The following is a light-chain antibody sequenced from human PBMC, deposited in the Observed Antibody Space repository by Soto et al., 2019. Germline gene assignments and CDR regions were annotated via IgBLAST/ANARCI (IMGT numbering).Light chain of an antibody. CDR3: SSYTSSSTLEV. J-gene: IGLJ1*01. CDR2: DVS. V-gene: IGLV2-14*01. CDR1: SSDVGGYNY. Sequence: QSVLTQPASVSGSPGQSITISCTGTSSDVGGYNYVSWYQQHPGKAPKLMIYDVSNRPSGVSNRFSASKSGNTASLTISGLQDEEEADYYCSSYTSSSTLEVFGTGTKLTV.